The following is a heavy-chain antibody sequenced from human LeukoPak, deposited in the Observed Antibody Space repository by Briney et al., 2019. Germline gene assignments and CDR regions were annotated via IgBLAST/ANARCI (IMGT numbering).Heavy chain of an antibody. CDR2: TYYRSKWYN. V-gene: IGHV6-1*01. CDR1: GDSVSSNSAA. J-gene: IGHJ4*02. CDR3: AREELDIVATEYTFLDY. D-gene: IGHD5-12*01. Sequence: SQTLSLTCAISGDSVSSNSAAWNWIRQSPSRGLEWLGRTYYRSKWYNDYAVSVKSRITINPDTSKNQFSLQLNSVTPEDTAVYYCAREELDIVATEYTFLDYWGQGTLVTVSS.